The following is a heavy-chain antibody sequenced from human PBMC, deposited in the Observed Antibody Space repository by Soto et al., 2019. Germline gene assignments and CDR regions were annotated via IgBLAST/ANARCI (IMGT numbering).Heavy chain of an antibody. J-gene: IGHJ4*02. CDR1: GGSVSNPSYY. V-gene: IGHV4-61*01. CDR2: IYYSGSS. CDR3: ARDDGNYFDY. Sequence: SETLSLTCTVSGGSVSNPSYYWSWIRQPPGKEPEWIGYIYYSGSSNYNPSLKSRVTISVDTSKNQFSLKLSSVTAADTAVYYCARDDGNYFDYWGQGSLVTV.